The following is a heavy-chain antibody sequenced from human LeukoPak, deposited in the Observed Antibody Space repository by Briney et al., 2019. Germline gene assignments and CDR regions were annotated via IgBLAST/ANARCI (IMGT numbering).Heavy chain of an antibody. V-gene: IGHV4-59*01. D-gene: IGHD3-16*01. J-gene: IGHJ3*02. CDR1: GGSISSYY. CDR3: AGVWGDREAFDI. CDR2: IYYSGST. Sequence: SETLSLTCTVSGGSISSYYWSWIRQPPGKGLEWIGYIYYSGSTNYNPSLKSRVTISVDTSKNQFSLKLSSVTAADTAVYYCAGVWGDREAFDIWGQGTMVTVSS.